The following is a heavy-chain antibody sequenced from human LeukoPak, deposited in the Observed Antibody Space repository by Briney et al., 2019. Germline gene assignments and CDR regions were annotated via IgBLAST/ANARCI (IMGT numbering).Heavy chain of an antibody. CDR1: GFTFDDYA. CDR2: ISWDGGST. J-gene: IGHJ4*02. D-gene: IGHD3-22*01. CDR3: ASDTYYYDSSGYSSFDY. Sequence: GGSLRLSCAASGFTFDDYAMHWVRQAPGKGLEWVSLISWDGGSTYYADSVKGRFTISRDNAKNTLYLQMNSLRAEDTAVYYCASDTYYYDSSGYSSFDYWGQGTLVTVSS. V-gene: IGHV3-43D*03.